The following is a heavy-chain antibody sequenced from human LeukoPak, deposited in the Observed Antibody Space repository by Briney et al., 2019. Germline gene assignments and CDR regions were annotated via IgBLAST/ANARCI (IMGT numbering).Heavy chain of an antibody. Sequence: GGSLRLSCAASGFTFSSYGMHWVRQAPGKGLEWVAFIRYDGSNKYYADSVKGRFTISRDNSKNTLYLQMNSLRAEDTAVYYCAKARGYSYGLLGYWGQGTLVTVSS. J-gene: IGHJ4*02. CDR2: IRYDGSNK. D-gene: IGHD5-18*01. CDR3: AKARGYSYGLLGY. V-gene: IGHV3-30*02. CDR1: GFTFSSYG.